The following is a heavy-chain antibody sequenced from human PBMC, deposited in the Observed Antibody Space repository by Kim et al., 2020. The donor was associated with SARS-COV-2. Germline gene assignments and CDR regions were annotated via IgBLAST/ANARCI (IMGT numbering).Heavy chain of an antibody. CDR1: GYSFTSYW. J-gene: IGHJ6*02. CDR2: IDPSDSYT. Sequence: GESLKISCKGSGYSFTSYWISWVRQMPGKGLEWKGRIDPSDSYTNYSPSFLGHVTISADKSISTAYLQWSSLKASDTAMYYCASPYTISSHYYYYGMDVWHRETTGTV. CDR3: ASPYTISSHYYYYGMDV. V-gene: IGHV5-10-1*01. D-gene: IGHD6-6*01.